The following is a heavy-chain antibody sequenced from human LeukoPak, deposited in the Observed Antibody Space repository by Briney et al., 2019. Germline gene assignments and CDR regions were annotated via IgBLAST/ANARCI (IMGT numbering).Heavy chain of an antibody. J-gene: IGHJ6*02. CDR1: GFTFSSYA. CDR3: AKVPSSDYGSGRPPFMDV. V-gene: IGHV3-23*01. Sequence: GGSLRLSCAASGFTFSSYAMSWVRQAPGKGLEWVSAISGSGGSTYYADSVKGRFTISRDNSKNTPCLLMNSLRAEDTAVYYCAKVPSSDYGSGRPPFMDVWGQGTTVAVSS. D-gene: IGHD3-10*01. CDR2: ISGSGGST.